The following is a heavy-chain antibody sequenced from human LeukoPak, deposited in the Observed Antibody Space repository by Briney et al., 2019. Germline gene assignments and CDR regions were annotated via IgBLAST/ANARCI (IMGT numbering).Heavy chain of an antibody. CDR3: ARHGGEDYDILTGYYKVVWFDP. V-gene: IGHV4-59*08. CDR1: GGSISSYY. J-gene: IGHJ5*02. Sequence: KPSETLSFTCTVSGGSISSYYWSWIRQPPGKGLEWIGYIYYSGSTNYNPSLKSRVTISVDTSKNQFSLKLSSVTAADTAVYYCARHGGEDYDILTGYYKVVWFDPWGQGTLVTVSS. CDR2: IYYSGST. D-gene: IGHD3-9*01.